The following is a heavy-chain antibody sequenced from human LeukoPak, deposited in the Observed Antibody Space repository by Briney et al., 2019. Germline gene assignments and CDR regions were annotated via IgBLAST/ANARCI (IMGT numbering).Heavy chain of an antibody. CDR1: GYTFTGYY. J-gene: IGHJ5*02. V-gene: IGHV1-2*02. Sequence: ASVKVSCKASGYTFTGYYMHWVRQAPGQGLEWMGWINPNSGGTNYAQKFQGRVTMTRDTSISTAYMELSRLRSDDTAVYYCARALAEGSWFDPWGQGTLVTVSS. CDR2: INPNSGGT. CDR3: ARALAEGSWFDP. D-gene: IGHD6-19*01.